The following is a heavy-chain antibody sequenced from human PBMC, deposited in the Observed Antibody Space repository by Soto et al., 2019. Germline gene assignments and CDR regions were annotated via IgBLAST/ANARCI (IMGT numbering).Heavy chain of an antibody. V-gene: IGHV3-53*01. CDR3: ARVTTFYDILTSSYALNYFDY. CDR2: IYAGGDT. CDR1: GFSVSSNY. Sequence: PGGSLRLSXTASGFSVSSNYMTWVRQAPGKGLECVSVIYAGGDTFYADSVKGRFTISSDNSKNTLFLQMNSLRAEDTAVYYCARVTTFYDILTSSYALNYFDYWGQGTRVTVSS. D-gene: IGHD3-9*01. J-gene: IGHJ4*02.